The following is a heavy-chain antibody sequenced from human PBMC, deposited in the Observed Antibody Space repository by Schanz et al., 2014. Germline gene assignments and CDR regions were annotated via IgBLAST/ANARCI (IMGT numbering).Heavy chain of an antibody. J-gene: IGHJ4*02. V-gene: IGHV3-66*02. D-gene: IGHD4-17*01. CDR3: AKAPYADYGYFHY. CDR2: MYINSGST. CDR1: GFTVNTNY. Sequence: EVQLVESGGGLVKPGGSLRLSCAVSGFTVNTNYMSWVRQAPGKGLEWISSMYINSGSTQYADSVKGRFIISRDSSKNTLYLQMNSLRTEDTAVYYCAKAPYADYGYFHYWGQGTLVPVSS.